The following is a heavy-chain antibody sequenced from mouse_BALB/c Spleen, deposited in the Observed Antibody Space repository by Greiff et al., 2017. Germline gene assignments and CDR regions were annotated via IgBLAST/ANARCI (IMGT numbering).Heavy chain of an antibody. D-gene: IGHD1-1*01. Sequence: VKLMESGAELVKPGASVKLSCKASGYTFTSYYMYWVKQRPGQGLEWIGGINPSNGGTNFNEKFKSKATLTVDKSSSTAYMQLSSLTSEDSAVYYCTPTVVEDYAMDYWGQGTSVTVSS. CDR2: INPSNGGT. V-gene: IGHV1S81*02. CDR1: GYTFTSYY. J-gene: IGHJ4*01. CDR3: TPTVVEDYAMDY.